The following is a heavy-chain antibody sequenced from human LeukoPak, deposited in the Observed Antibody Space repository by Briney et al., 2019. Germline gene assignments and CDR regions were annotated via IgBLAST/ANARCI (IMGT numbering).Heavy chain of an antibody. CDR1: GFTFSSYS. Sequence: GGSLRLSCAASGFTFSSYSINWFRRAPGRGLEWVSSIDSVKGRFTVSRDNAKNSLYLEMNSLRADDTAVYYCARVKGGASEYNFYHYYMDVWGKGTTVTVSS. V-gene: IGHV3-21*06. CDR2: I. J-gene: IGHJ6*03. D-gene: IGHD2/OR15-2a*01. CDR3: ARVKGGASEYNFYHYYMDV.